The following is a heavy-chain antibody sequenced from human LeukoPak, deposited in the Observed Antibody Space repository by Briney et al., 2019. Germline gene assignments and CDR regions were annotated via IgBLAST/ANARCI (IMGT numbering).Heavy chain of an antibody. CDR2: IYYSGST. J-gene: IGHJ6*03. CDR1: GGSISSYY. D-gene: IGHD5-18*01. V-gene: IGHV4-59*12. Sequence: SETLSLTCTVSGGSISSYYWSWIRQPPGKGLEWIGYIYYSGSTNYNPSLKSRVTISVDTSKNQFSLKLSSVTAADTAVYYCARVGYTYGDPDYYHYYMDVWGKGTTVTVSS. CDR3: ARVGYTYGDPDYYHYYMDV.